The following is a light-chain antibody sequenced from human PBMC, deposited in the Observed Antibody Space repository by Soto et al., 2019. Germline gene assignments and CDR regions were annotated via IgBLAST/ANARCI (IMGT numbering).Light chain of an antibody. CDR2: DVS. V-gene: IGLV2-14*01. CDR1: SSDVGGYNY. J-gene: IGLJ2*01. Sequence: QSALTQPASVSGSPGQSITISCTGTSSDVGGYNYVSWYQQHPGKAPKLMIYDVSNRPSGVSNRFSGSKSGNTASLNISGLQAEDEDDYYCSSYTSSSTLVFGGGTKVTVL. CDR3: SSYTSSSTLV.